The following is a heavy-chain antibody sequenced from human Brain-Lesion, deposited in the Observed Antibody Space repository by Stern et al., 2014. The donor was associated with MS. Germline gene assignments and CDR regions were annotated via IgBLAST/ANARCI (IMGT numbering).Heavy chain of an antibody. V-gene: IGHV4-39*01. Sequence: QVQLQESGPGLVKPSETLSLTCAVSGDSISSYTHYWAWLRQPPGKGLEWIGSVYYSGAPYYTPSLKSPVTISVDNSQNSFSLGLNPVTAADTAVYYCAKHACTGAACPFDLWGQGTLVTVSS. D-gene: IGHD2-8*02. CDR3: AKHACTGAACPFDL. J-gene: IGHJ4*02. CDR1: GDSISSYTHY. CDR2: VYYSGAP.